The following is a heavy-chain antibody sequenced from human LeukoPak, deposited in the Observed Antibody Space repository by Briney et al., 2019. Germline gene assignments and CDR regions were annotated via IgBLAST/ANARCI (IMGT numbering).Heavy chain of an antibody. V-gene: IGHV1-2*06. CDR2: INPNSGGT. D-gene: IGHD1-26*01. CDR1: GYTFTSYG. J-gene: IGHJ3*02. CDR3: ARGIVGATRGSAFDI. Sequence: ASVKVSCKASGYTFTSYGISWVRQAPGQGLEWMGRINPNSGGTNYAQKFQGRVTMTRDTSISTAYMELSRLRSDDTAVYYCARGIVGATRGSAFDIWGQGTMVTVSS.